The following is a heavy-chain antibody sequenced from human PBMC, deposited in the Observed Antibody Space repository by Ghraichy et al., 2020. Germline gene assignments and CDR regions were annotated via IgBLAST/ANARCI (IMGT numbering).Heavy chain of an antibody. V-gene: IGHV1-69*13. CDR1: GGTFSSYV. CDR3: ANLEGDVAPVPPP. J-gene: IGHJ5*02. D-gene: IGHD2-21*01. CDR2: IIGISGTT. Sequence: SVKVSCRASGGTFSSYVISWVRQAPGEGLEWMGAIIGISGTTNYAQQYRGRLTITADESTSTAYMELNSLRPEDTAVYYCANLEGDVAPVPPPWGQGTLVTVSS.